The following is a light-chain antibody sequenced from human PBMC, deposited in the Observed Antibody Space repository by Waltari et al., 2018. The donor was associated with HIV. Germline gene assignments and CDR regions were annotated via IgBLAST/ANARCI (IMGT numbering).Light chain of an antibody. J-gene: IGKJ2*01. CDR1: DGLSNF. CDR3: QQYSLFPFT. CDR2: GGS. V-gene: IGKV1D-8*01. Sequence: THSPSFAASVCDRVPLHFQTSDGLSNFVVWYQLKAGTAPKLLIYGGSVLQSGVPSRFNGSGSGTDVALTIACLQSEDFATYYCQQYSLFPFTFGQGT.